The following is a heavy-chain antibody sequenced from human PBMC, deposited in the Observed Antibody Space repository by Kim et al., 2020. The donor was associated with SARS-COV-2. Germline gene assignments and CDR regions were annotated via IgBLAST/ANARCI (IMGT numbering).Heavy chain of an antibody. CDR3: TTKDYGDYPVGPY. V-gene: IGHV3-15*01. Sequence: GGSLRLSCAASGFTFSNAWMSWVRQAPGKGLEWVGRIKSKTDGGTTDYAAPMKGRFTISRDDSKNTLYLQMNSLKTEDTAVYYCTTKDYGDYPVGPYWGQGTLVTVSS. CDR1: GFTFSNAW. J-gene: IGHJ4*02. CDR2: IKSKTDGGTT. D-gene: IGHD4-17*01.